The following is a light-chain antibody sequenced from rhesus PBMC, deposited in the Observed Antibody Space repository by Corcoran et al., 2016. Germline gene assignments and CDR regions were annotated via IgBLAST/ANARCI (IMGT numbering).Light chain of an antibody. CDR2: GAS. CDR1: QSVGSY. V-gene: IGKV3-24*04. J-gene: IGKJ1*01. Sequence: ETVVTQSPATLSLSPGERATLSCRASQSVGSYFAWYQQKPGQAPRLLISGASSRAISIPDRFSGSGSGTDVTLTISRLEPEDVGVYYCQQSSNLAPWTFGQGTKVEIK. CDR3: QQSSNLAPWT.